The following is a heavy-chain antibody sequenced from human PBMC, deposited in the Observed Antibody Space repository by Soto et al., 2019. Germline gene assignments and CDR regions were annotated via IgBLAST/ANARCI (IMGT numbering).Heavy chain of an antibody. CDR3: AKKVLVESGDEWCDP. V-gene: IGHV3-23*01. J-gene: IGHJ5*02. CDR2: VSSSGGTT. Sequence: VQLLESGGGLVQPGGSLRLSCAASGFTFSSYSMSWVRQAPGKGLEWVSIVSSSGGTTFYADSVKGRFTVSRDNAKNAWYLQRNNRRAEDRAVYHWAKKVLVESGDEWCDPWGQGTLVTVSS. D-gene: IGHD2-15*01. CDR1: GFTFSSYS.